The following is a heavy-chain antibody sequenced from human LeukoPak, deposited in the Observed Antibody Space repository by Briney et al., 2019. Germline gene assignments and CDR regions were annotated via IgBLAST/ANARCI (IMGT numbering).Heavy chain of an antibody. CDR2: ISWNSGSI. D-gene: IGHD6-13*01. CDR3: AKGTDSSSWYVFGY. Sequence: GGSLRLSCAASGFTFDDYAMHWVRQAPGKGLEWVSGISWNSGSIGYADSVKGRFTISRDNAKNSLYLQMNSLRAEDTALYYCAKGTDSSSWYVFGYWGQGTLVTVSS. CDR1: GFTFDDYA. J-gene: IGHJ4*02. V-gene: IGHV3-9*01.